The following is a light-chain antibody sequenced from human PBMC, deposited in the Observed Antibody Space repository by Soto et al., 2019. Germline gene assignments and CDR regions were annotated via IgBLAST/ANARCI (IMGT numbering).Light chain of an antibody. J-gene: IGKJ1*01. V-gene: IGKV1-5*01. Sequence: IQMTQNPSSLSASVGDRVTITCRASQSISSWLAWYQQKPGKAPKFLIYDASTLESGVPSRFSGSGSGTEFTLTISSLQPDDFATYYCQQYNNYPRTFGQGTKVDIK. CDR1: QSISSW. CDR2: DAS. CDR3: QQYNNYPRT.